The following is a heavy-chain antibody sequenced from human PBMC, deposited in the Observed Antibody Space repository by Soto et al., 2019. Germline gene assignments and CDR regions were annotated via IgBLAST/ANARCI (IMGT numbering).Heavy chain of an antibody. J-gene: IGHJ6*02. D-gene: IGHD3-9*01. CDR3: ARGGRVRYFDWLLTPDNFYYYGMDV. V-gene: IGHV3-7*01. Sequence: GGSLRLSCAASGFTFSSYWMSWVRQAPGKGLEWVANIKQDGSEKYYVDSVKGRFTISRDNAKNSLYLQMNSRRAEDTAVYYCARGGRVRYFDWLLTPDNFYYYGMDVWGQGTTVTVSS. CDR1: GFTFSSYW. CDR2: IKQDGSEK.